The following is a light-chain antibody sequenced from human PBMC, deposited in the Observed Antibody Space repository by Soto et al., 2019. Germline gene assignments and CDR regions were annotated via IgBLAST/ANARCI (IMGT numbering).Light chain of an antibody. J-gene: IGKJ4*01. V-gene: IGKV3D-15*01. CDR2: GAS. CDR3: QQYGSSPLT. CDR1: QSVSSN. Sequence: IVLTQSPATLSVSPGERATLSCRASQSVSSNLAWYQQKPGQAPRLLIYGASTRATGVPARFSGSGSGTEFTLTITSLQSEDFALYYCQQYGSSPLTFGGGTRVEFK.